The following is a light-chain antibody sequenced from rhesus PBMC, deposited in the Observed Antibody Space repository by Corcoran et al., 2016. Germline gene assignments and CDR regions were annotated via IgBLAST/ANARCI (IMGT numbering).Light chain of an antibody. CDR1: SSDIGRYKY. V-gene: IGLV2-11*01. CDR3: LSYEASDTYV. Sequence: QAAPIQSPSVSGSLGQSVTISCTGTSSDIGRYKYVSWYRQQAGTTPKVMMITVDIRPSGVSDRFSGSKSGTTASLTISGLLAEDEGYYYCLSYEASDTYVFGTGTFLIVL. CDR2: TVD. J-gene: IGLJ1*01.